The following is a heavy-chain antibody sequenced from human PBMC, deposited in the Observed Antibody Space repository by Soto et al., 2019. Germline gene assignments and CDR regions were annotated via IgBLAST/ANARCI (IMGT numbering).Heavy chain of an antibody. D-gene: IGHD2-15*01. Sequence: SLRLSCAASAFTFSSYWMNWVRQAPGKGLEWVSSISSSSSYIYYADSVKGRFTISRDNAKNSLYLQMNSLRAEDTAVYYCARDQGGYCSGGSCSPNWFDPWGQGTLVTVSS. CDR3: ARDQGGYCSGGSCSPNWFDP. CDR2: ISSSSSYI. V-gene: IGHV3-21*01. CDR1: AFTFSSYW. J-gene: IGHJ5*02.